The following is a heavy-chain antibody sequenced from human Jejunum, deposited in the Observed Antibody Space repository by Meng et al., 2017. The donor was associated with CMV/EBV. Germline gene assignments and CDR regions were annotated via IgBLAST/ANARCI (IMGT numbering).Heavy chain of an antibody. V-gene: IGHV1-69*12. J-gene: IGHJ1*01. D-gene: IGHD2-8*01. CDR2: IVPIFSTT. CDR1: GDIFNNYG. Sequence: QVQLVQYGAELKKPGSSVKVSCKASGDIFNNYGFTWVRQAPGQGLEWMGGIVPIFSTTNYAQKFQGRVTITADESTSTAYMELSSLTSEDTAVYYCVRPLVWNWGQGTLVTVFS. CDR3: VRPLVWN.